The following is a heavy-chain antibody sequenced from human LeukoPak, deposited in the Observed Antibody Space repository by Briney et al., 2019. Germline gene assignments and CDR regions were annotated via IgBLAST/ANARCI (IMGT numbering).Heavy chain of an antibody. CDR3: ARERSGYDPFFFDY. V-gene: IGHV4-59*01. Sequence: SETLSLTCTVSGGSISGYLWSWVRQPPGKGLEGIGYIYYSGSTIYNPPLKSRVTLSVDTSKNQFSLKLSSMTAADTAVYYCARERSGYDPFFFDYWGQGILITVSS. D-gene: IGHD5-12*01. J-gene: IGHJ4*02. CDR1: GGSISGYL. CDR2: IYYSGST.